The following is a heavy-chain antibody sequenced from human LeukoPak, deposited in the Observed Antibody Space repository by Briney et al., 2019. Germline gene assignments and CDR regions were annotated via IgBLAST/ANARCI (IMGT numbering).Heavy chain of an antibody. CDR2: ISSSSSYM. Sequence: GGSLRLSCAASGITFSRYGMHWVRQAPGKGLEWVSSISSSSSYMSYADSTKGRFTISRDNAKNSLYLQMNTLRAEDAAVYYCAREGDGYKGVYAFDIWGQGTLVTVSS. CDR3: AREGDGYKGVYAFDI. D-gene: IGHD5-24*01. CDR1: GITFSRYG. V-gene: IGHV3-21*01. J-gene: IGHJ3*02.